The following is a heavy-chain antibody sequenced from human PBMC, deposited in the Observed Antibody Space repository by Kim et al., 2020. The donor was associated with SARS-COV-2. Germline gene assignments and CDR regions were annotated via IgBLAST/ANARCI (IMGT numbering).Heavy chain of an antibody. CDR3: AATEPDRFRAYYYYYGMDV. D-gene: IGHD3-10*01. J-gene: IGHJ6*02. V-gene: IGHV1-58*01. CDR1: GFTFTSSA. CDR2: IVVGSGNT. Sequence: SVKVSCKASGFTFTSSAVQWVRQARGQRLEWIGWIVVGSGNTNYAQKFQERVTITRDMSTSTAYMELNSLRSEDTAVYYCAATEPDRFRAYYYYYGMDVWGQGTTVTVSS.